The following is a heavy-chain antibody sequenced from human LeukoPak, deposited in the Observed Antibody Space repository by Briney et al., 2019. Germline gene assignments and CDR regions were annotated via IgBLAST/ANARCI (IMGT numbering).Heavy chain of an antibody. CDR2: ISASGGST. CDR1: GFTFSSSA. V-gene: IGHV3-23*01. J-gene: IGHJ6*02. CDR3: AKDRWLQPLYGMDV. D-gene: IGHD5-24*01. Sequence: GGSLRLSCAASGFTFSSSAMSWVRQVPGKGLEWVSGISASGGSTSYADSVRGRFTISRDNSKNTLYLQMNSLRAEDTAVYYCAKDRWLQPLYGMDVWGQGTTVTVSS.